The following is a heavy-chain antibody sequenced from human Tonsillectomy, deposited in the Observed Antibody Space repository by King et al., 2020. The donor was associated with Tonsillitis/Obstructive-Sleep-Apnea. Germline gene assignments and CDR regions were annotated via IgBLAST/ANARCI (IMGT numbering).Heavy chain of an antibody. CDR2: VIPMFGTT. Sequence: QLVQSGAEVKKPGSSVKVSCKASGGTFSNFAITWVRQAPGQGLEWMGWVIPMFGTTNYAQKFQGRVTISADEGTTTAYMELSNLTSEDTALYFCVRGENSFDIWGQGTMVIVSS. V-gene: IGHV1-69*12. D-gene: IGHD3-16*01. CDR1: GGTFSNFA. J-gene: IGHJ3*02. CDR3: VRGENSFDI.